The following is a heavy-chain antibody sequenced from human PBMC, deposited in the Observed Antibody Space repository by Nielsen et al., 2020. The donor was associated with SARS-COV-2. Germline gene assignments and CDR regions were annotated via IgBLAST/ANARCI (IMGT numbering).Heavy chain of an antibody. CDR2: ISSNGGST. V-gene: IGHV3-64D*09. J-gene: IGHJ3*02. CDR3: VNGETDVFDI. Sequence: WIRQPPGKGLEYVSAISSNGGSTYYADSVKGRFTISRDNSKNTLYLQMSSLRAEDTAVYYCVNGETDVFDIWGQGTMVTVSS. D-gene: IGHD3-10*01.